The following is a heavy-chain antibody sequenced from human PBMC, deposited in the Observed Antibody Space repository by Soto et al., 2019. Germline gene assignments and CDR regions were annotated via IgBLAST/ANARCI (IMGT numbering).Heavy chain of an antibody. CDR1: GFTFRRYA. CDR2: ISGSGGST. D-gene: IGHD3-3*01. Sequence: GGSLRLSCAASGFTFRRYAMSWVRQAPGKGLEWVSAISGSGGSTYYADSVKGRFTISRDNSKNTLYLQMNSLRAEDTAVYYCLKEGRVDFWSGPDAFDIWGQGIMVTVSS. CDR3: LKEGRVDFWSGPDAFDI. V-gene: IGHV3-23*01. J-gene: IGHJ3*02.